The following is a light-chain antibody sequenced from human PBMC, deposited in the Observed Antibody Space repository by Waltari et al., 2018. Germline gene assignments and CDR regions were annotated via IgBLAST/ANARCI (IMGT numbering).Light chain of an antibody. CDR2: ENR. CDR3: QSFDTGLGGSV. V-gene: IGLV1-40*01. CDR1: SSNFGAGYD. Sequence: QSVLTQPPSVSGAPGQRVTISCTGTSSNFGAGYDVHWYQHLPGRAPKLLIKENRNRPSGFPDRFSGSKSGTVASLAITGLQPEDEADYYCQSFDTGLGGSVFGTGTKVSVL. J-gene: IGLJ1*01.